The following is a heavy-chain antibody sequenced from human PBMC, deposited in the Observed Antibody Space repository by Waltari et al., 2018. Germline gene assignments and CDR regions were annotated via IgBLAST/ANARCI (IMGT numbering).Heavy chain of an antibody. CDR1: GGSISSGGYS. D-gene: IGHD4-17*01. V-gene: IGHV4-30-2*01. CDR2: IDHSGST. Sequence: QLQLQESGSGLVKPSQTLSLTCAVSGGSISSGGYSWSWIRQPPGKGLEWIGYIDHSGSTYYNPSLKSRVTISVDRSKNQFSLKLSSVTAADTAVYYCAREGYGGSRGAFDIWGQGTMVTVSS. CDR3: AREGYGGSRGAFDI. J-gene: IGHJ3*02.